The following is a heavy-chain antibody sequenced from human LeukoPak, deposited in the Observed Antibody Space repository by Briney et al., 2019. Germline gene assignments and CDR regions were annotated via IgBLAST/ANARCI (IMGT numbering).Heavy chain of an antibody. V-gene: IGHV1/OR15-3*02. CDR2: INAGNGNT. D-gene: IGHD7-27*01. J-gene: IGHJ4*02. CDR1: GYTFTDYF. Sequence: WASVKVSCKASGYTFTDYFMNWMRQAPGQRLEWMGWINAGNGNTKYSQKLQGRVTITRDTSASTAYMQLSSLRSEDTAVYYCARDTELGAFDYWGQGTLATVSS. CDR3: ARDTELGAFDY.